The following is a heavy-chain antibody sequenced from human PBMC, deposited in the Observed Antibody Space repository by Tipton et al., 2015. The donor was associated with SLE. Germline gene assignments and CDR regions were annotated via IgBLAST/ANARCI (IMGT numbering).Heavy chain of an antibody. CDR2: IYYSGST. J-gene: IGHJ6*02. D-gene: IGHD3-16*01. CDR3: ARVRSGGYYYGMDV. CDR1: GCSVSSGSYY. V-gene: IGHV4-61*01. Sequence: LRLSCTVSGCSVSSGSYYWSWIRQPPGKGLEWIGYIYYSGSTNYNPSLKSRVTISVDTSKNQFSLKLSSVTAADTAVYYCARVRSGGYYYGMDVWGQGTTVTVSS.